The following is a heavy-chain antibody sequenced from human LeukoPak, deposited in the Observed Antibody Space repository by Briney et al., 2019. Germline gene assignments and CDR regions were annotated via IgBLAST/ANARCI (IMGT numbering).Heavy chain of an antibody. Sequence: SVKGSCKASGGTFSSYAISWVRQAPGQGLEWMGRIIPILGIANYAQKFQGRVTITTDESTSTAYMELSSLRSEDTAVYYCAILRGYSYGSPRNYYYYYMDVWGKGTTVTVSS. J-gene: IGHJ6*03. CDR3: AILRGYSYGSPRNYYYYYMDV. CDR1: GGTFSSYA. D-gene: IGHD5-18*01. V-gene: IGHV1-69*04. CDR2: IIPILGIA.